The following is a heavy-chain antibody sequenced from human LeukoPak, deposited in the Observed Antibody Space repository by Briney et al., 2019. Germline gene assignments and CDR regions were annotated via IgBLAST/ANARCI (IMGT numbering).Heavy chain of an antibody. CDR3: AKAGYDFWSGYFTAYWFDP. J-gene: IGHJ5*02. D-gene: IGHD3-3*01. Sequence: GGSLRLSCAASGFTFSSYAMSWVRQAPGKGLEWVSAISGSGGCTYYADSVKGRFTISRDNSKNTLYLQMNSLRAEDTAVYYCAKAGYDFWSGYFTAYWFDPWGQGTLVTVSS. CDR2: ISGSGGCT. V-gene: IGHV3-23*01. CDR1: GFTFSSYA.